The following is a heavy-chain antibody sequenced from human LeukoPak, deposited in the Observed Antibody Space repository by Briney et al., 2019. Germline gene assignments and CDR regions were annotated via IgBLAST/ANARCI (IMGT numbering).Heavy chain of an antibody. CDR2: IKQDGSEK. V-gene: IGHV3-7*01. CDR3: AKDGEGAAGTVAY. D-gene: IGHD6-13*01. J-gene: IGHJ4*02. Sequence: GGSLRLSCSASGFIFSNYWMTWVRHAPGKGLEWVSNIKQDGSEKYYADSVKGRFTISRDNSKNTLYLQMNSLRAEDAAGDYCAKDGEGAAGTVAYWGQGTLDPVSS. CDR1: GFIFSNYW.